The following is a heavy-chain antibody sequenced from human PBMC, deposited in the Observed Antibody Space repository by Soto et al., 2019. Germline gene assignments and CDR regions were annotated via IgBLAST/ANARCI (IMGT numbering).Heavy chain of an antibody. CDR2: IYSGGST. V-gene: IGHV3-53*01. CDR3: ARNYDSTAGGAFDI. D-gene: IGHD3-22*01. Sequence: GGSLRLSCAASGFNVSSNYMSRVRQAPGKGLEWVSVIYSGGSTYYADSVKGRFTISRDNSKNTLYLQMNSLRAEDTAVYYCARNYDSTAGGAFDIWGQGTMVTVSS. CDR1: GFNVSSNY. J-gene: IGHJ3*02.